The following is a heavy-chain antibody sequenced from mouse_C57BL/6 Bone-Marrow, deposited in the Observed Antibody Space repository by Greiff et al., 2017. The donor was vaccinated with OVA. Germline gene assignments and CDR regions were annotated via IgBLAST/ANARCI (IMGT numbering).Heavy chain of an antibody. Sequence: VKLQESGAELARPGASVKMSCKASGYTFTSYTMHWVKQRPGQGLEWIGYINPSSGYTKYNQKFKDKATLTADKSSSTAYMQLSSLTSEDSAVYYCAGNYGGYFDYGGQGTTLTVSS. CDR2: INPSSGYT. J-gene: IGHJ2*01. CDR3: AGNYGGYFDY. D-gene: IGHD2-1*01. CDR1: GYTFTSYT. V-gene: IGHV1-4*01.